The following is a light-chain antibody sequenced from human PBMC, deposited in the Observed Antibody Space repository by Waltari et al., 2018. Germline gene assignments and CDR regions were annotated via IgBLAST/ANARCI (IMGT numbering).Light chain of an antibody. V-gene: IGKV1-33*01. J-gene: IGKJ4*01. CDR3: QQYETLEALS. CDR2: DAS. Sequence: DIQMIQSPSSLSASVGDRVTITCQASQAISDYLNWYQHKPGKAPKLLIYDASVLETGVPSRFIGSGSGTDFTFTITSLQPEDSATYYCQQYETLEALSFGGGTKVEIK. CDR1: QAISDY.